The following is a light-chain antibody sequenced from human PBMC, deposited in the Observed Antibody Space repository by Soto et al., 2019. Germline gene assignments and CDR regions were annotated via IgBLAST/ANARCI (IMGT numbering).Light chain of an antibody. CDR3: SSFATSSTLV. CDR2: DVS. J-gene: IGLJ1*01. CDR1: SSDVGGYNY. V-gene: IGLV2-14*01. Sequence: QSVLTQPASVSGSPGQSITISCTGTSSDVGGYNYVSWYQQHPGKAPKLMIYDVSNRPSGVSSRFSGPKPGNTASLSISGLQTQDEANYYCSSFATSSTLVFGTGNKVTVL.